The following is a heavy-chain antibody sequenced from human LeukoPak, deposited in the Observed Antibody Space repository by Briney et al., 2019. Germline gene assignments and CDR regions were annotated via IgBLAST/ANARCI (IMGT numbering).Heavy chain of an antibody. CDR1: GFTFSSYA. CDR2: ISGSGGST. Sequence: GGSLRLSCAASGFTFSSYAMSWVRQAPGKGLEWVSAISGSGGSTYYADSVKGRFTISRDNSKNTLYLQMNSLRAEDTAVYYCAKGDGYDFWSGYYKEYYFDYWGQGTLVTVSS. J-gene: IGHJ4*02. D-gene: IGHD3-3*01. V-gene: IGHV3-23*01. CDR3: AKGDGYDFWSGYYKEYYFDY.